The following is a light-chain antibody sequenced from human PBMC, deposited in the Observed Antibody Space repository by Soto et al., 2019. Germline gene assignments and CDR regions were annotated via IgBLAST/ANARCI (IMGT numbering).Light chain of an antibody. V-gene: IGKV1-5*03. CDR3: QQYNSYPWK. J-gene: IGKJ1*01. CDR2: KAS. Sequence: DIQMTQSPSTLSASVGDRVTITCRASQSISSWSAWYQQKPGTAPKLLIYKASTLESGVPSRFSGSGSGTEFTLTISSLQPDDFATYYCQQYNSYPWKFGQGTKVEIK. CDR1: QSISSW.